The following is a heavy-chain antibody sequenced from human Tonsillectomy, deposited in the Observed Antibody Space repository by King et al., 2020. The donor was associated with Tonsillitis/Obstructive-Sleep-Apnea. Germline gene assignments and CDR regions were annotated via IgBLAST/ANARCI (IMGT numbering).Heavy chain of an antibody. D-gene: IGHD5-12*01. V-gene: IGHV4-39*01. CDR2: IYYSGST. CDR1: GGSISSSSYY. J-gene: IGHJ6*03. CDR3: ARHGYRGYGWVPYYYYYMDV. Sequence: QLQESGPGLVKPSETLSLTCTVSGGSISSSSYYWGWIRQPPGKGLEWIGSIYYSGSTYYNPSLKSRVTLSVDTSKNQFSLKLSSVTAADTAGYYCARHGYRGYGWVPYYYYYMDVWGKGTTVTVSS.